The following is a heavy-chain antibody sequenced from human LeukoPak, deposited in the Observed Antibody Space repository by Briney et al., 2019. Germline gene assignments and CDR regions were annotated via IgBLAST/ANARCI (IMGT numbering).Heavy chain of an antibody. CDR2: IWYDGSNK. J-gene: IGHJ5*02. V-gene: IGHV3-33*01. CDR1: GFTFSSYG. D-gene: IGHD5/OR15-5a*01. CDR3: AIDKVSTPTTLAFDP. Sequence: HPGGSLRLSCAASGFTFSSYGMHWVRQAPGKGLEWVAVIWYDGSNKYYADSVKGRFTISRDDSKNTLYLQMNSLRVDDTAVYYCAIDKVSTPTTLAFDPWGQGTLVTVSS.